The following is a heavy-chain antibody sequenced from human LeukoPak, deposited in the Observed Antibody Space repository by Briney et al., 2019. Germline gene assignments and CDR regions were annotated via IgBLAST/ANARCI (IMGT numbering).Heavy chain of an antibody. CDR2: INHSGST. J-gene: IGHJ4*02. CDR1: GGSFSGYY. D-gene: IGHD3-10*01. V-gene: IGHV4-34*01. Sequence: PSETLSLTCAVYGGSFSGYYWSWIRQPPGKGLEWIGEINHSGSTNYNPSLKSRVTISVDTSKNQFSLKLSSVTAADTAVYYCARALYASGNYYYPGDYWGQGTLVTVSS. CDR3: ARALYASGNYYYPGDY.